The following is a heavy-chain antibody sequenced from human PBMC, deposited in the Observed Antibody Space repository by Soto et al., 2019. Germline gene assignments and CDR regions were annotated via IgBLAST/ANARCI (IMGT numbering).Heavy chain of an antibody. D-gene: IGHD3-16*01. Sequence: GGSLRLSCAASGFTFSSYAMHWVRQAPGKGLEWVAVISYDGSNKYYADSVKGRFTISRDNSKNTLYLQMNSLRAEDTAVYYCARDSGGDRGPYFDYWGQGTLVTVSS. V-gene: IGHV3-30-3*01. CDR2: ISYDGSNK. J-gene: IGHJ4*02. CDR3: ARDSGGDRGPYFDY. CDR1: GFTFSSYA.